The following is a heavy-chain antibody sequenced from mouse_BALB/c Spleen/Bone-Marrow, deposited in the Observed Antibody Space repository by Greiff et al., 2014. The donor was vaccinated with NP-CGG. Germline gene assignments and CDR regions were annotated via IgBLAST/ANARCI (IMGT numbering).Heavy chain of an antibody. Sequence: EVKLMESGPELVKPGASVKVSCKVSGYSFTDYNMYWVKQSHGKSLEWIGYIDPYNGGTSYNQKFKGKATLTVDKSSSTAFMHLNSLTSEDSAVYYCGLNSLLRPFAYWGQGTLVTVSA. CDR2: IDPYNGGT. D-gene: IGHD1-2*01. V-gene: IGHV1S135*01. J-gene: IGHJ3*01. CDR3: GLNSLLRPFAY. CDR1: GYSFTDYN.